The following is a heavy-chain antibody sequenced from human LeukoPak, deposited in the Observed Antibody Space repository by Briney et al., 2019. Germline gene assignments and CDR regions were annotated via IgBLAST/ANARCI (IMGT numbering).Heavy chain of an antibody. CDR3: ARYNIGVGKYYYYYGMDV. CDR1: GGSFSGYY. V-gene: IGHV4-34*01. J-gene: IGHJ6*02. CDR2: INHSGST. Sequence: KPSETPSLTCAVYGGSFSGYYWSWIRQPPGKGLEWIGEINHSGSTNYNPSLKSRVTISVDTSKNQFSLKLSSVTAADTAVYYCARYNIGVGKYYYYYGMDVWGQGTTVTVSS. D-gene: IGHD2-15*01.